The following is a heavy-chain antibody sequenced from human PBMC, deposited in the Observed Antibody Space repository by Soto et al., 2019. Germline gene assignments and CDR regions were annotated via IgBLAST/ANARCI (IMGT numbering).Heavy chain of an antibody. CDR2: IYPGDSDT. V-gene: IGHV5-51*01. Sequence: PGESLKISCKGSGSTFTNYWIGWVRQMPGKGPEWMGIIYPGDSDTKYNPSFQGQVTISADKSITTTYLQWSSLKASDTAIYYCAASIFYYGMDVWGQGTTVTVS. CDR1: GSTFTNYW. J-gene: IGHJ6*02. CDR3: AASIFYYGMDV.